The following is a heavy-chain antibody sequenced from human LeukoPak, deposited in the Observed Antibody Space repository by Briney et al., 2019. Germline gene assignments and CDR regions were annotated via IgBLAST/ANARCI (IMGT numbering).Heavy chain of an antibody. CDR3: ASRRGVGGDYYFDY. Sequence: PSETPSLTCTVSGGSISSYYWSWIRQPPGKGLEWIGYIYTSGSTNYNPSLKSRVTISVDASKNQFSLKLSSVTAADTAVYYCASRRGVGGDYYFDYWGQGTLVTVSS. V-gene: IGHV4-4*09. CDR1: GGSISSYY. CDR2: IYTSGST. D-gene: IGHD2-21*02. J-gene: IGHJ4*02.